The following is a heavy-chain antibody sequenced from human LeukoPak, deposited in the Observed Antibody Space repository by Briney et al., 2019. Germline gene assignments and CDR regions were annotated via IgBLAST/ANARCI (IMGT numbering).Heavy chain of an antibody. CDR3: ARGYGYNSEY. Sequence: SETLSLTCTVSGDSISTSNYYWIWIRQPPGKGLEWIGYIHNSGNTNYNPSLKSRVTISVDTSKNQFSLKLTSVTAADTAVYYCARGYGYNSEYWGQGTLVTVSS. D-gene: IGHD5-24*01. J-gene: IGHJ4*02. V-gene: IGHV4-61*01. CDR2: IHNSGNT. CDR1: GDSISTSNYY.